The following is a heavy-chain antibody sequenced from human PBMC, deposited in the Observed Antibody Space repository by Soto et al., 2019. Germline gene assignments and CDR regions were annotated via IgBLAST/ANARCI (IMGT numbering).Heavy chain of an antibody. D-gene: IGHD5-12*01. J-gene: IGHJ4*02. V-gene: IGHV1-8*01. CDR2: MNPNSGDT. CDR1: GYTFISYD. Sequence: QVQLVQSGAEVKKPGASVKVSCKASGYTFISYDINWVLQATGQGLEWMGWMNPNSGDTGYAQKFQGRVTMTRNTSITTANLELSSLRSDDTAVYFCARGDGYIFDYWGQGTLVTVSS. CDR3: ARGDGYIFDY.